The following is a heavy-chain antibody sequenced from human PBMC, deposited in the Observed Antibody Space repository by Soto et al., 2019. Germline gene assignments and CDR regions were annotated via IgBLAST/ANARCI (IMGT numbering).Heavy chain of an antibody. CDR1: GGTFSSYA. CDR3: AREKGVAAAVTWRGDAFDI. V-gene: IGHV1-69*01. CDR2: IIPIFGTA. Sequence: QVQLVQSGAEVKKPGSSVKVSCKASGGTFSSYAISWVRQAPGQGLEWMGGIIPIFGTANYAQKFQGRVTITADESTSTAYMELSSLRSEDTVVYYCAREKGVAAAVTWRGDAFDIWGQGTMVTVSS. D-gene: IGHD6-13*01. J-gene: IGHJ3*02.